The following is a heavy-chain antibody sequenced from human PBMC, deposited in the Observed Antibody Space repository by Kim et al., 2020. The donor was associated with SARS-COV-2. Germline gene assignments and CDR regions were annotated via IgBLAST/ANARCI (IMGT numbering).Heavy chain of an antibody. CDR1: GFTFSSYG. J-gene: IGHJ5*02. CDR3: AREVVEDYDYVWGSYPHGGWFDP. D-gene: IGHD3-16*02. V-gene: IGHV3-33*01. Sequence: GGSLRLSCAASGFTFSSYGMHWVRQAPGKGLEWVAVIWYDGSNKYYADSVKGRFTISRDNSKNTLYLQMNSLRAEDTAVYYCAREVVEDYDYVWGSYPHGGWFDPWGQGTLVTVSS. CDR2: IWYDGSNK.